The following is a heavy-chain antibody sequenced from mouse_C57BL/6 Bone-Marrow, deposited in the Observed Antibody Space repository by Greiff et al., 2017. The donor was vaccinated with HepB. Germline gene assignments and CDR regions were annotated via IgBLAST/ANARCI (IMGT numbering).Heavy chain of an antibody. D-gene: IGHD1-1*01. V-gene: IGHV1-55*01. CDR3: ARGGYGIDY. Sequence: VQLQQPGAELVKPGASVKMSCKASGYTFTSYWITWVKQRPGQGLEWIGDIYPGSGSTNYNEKFKSKATLTADTSSSTAYMQLSSLTSEDSAVYYCARGGYGIDYWGQGTTLTVSS. CDR1: GYTFTSYW. J-gene: IGHJ2*01. CDR2: IYPGSGST.